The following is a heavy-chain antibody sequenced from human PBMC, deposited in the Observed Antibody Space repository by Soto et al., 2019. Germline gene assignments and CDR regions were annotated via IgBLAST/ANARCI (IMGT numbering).Heavy chain of an antibody. CDR1: GGTFSSYA. J-gene: IGHJ6*02. V-gene: IGHV1-69*13. CDR3: AVVVVAATDIYYYGMDV. D-gene: IGHD2-15*01. Sequence: ASVKVSCKASGGTFSSYAISWVRQAPGQGLEWMGGIIPIFGTANYAQKFQGRVTITADESTCTAYMELSSLRSEDTAVYYCAVVVVAATDIYYYGMDVWGQGTTVTVSS. CDR2: IIPIFGTA.